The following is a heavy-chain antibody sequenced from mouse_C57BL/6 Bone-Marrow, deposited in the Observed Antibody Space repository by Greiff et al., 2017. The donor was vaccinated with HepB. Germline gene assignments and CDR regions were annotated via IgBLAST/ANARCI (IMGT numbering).Heavy chain of an antibody. CDR2: IYPGDGDT. Sequence: QVQLQQSGPELVKPGASVKISCKASGYAFSSSWMNWVKQRPGKGLEWIGRIYPGDGDTNYNGKFKGKATLTADKSSSTAYMQLSSLTSEDSAVYFCLYYGPSGYFDYWGQGTTLTVSS. CDR1: GYAFSSSW. CDR3: LYYGPSGYFDY. V-gene: IGHV1-82*01. D-gene: IGHD1-1*02. J-gene: IGHJ2*01.